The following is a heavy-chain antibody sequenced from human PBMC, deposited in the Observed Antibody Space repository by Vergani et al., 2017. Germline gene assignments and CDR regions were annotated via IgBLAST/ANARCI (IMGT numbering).Heavy chain of an antibody. CDR3: ARVYDSGWANGAMFYFDY. J-gene: IGHJ4*02. D-gene: IGHD6-19*01. CDR2: ISAYNGNT. Sequence: QVQLVQSGAEVKKPGSSVKVSCKASGGTFSSYAISWVRQAPGQGLEWMGWISAYNGNTNYAQKLQGRVTMTTDTSTSTAYMELRSLRSDDTAVYYCARVYDSGWANGAMFYFDYWGQGTLVTVSS. V-gene: IGHV1-18*01. CDR1: GGTFSSYA.